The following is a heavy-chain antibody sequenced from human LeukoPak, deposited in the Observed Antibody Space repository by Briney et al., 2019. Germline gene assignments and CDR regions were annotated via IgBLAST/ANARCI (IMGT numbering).Heavy chain of an antibody. CDR1: GFTFSSYG. CDR2: IWYDGSNK. CDR3: ARGDSSGWYFDY. V-gene: IGHV3-33*01. D-gene: IGHD6-19*01. Sequence: PGGSLRLSCAASGFTFSSYGMHWVRQAPGKGLEWVAVIWYDGSNKYYADSVKGRFTISRDNSKNTLYLQMNSLRAEDTAVYYCARGDSSGWYFDYWGQGTLVTVSS. J-gene: IGHJ4*02.